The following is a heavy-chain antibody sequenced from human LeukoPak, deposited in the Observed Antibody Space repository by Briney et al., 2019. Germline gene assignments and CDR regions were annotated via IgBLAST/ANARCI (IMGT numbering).Heavy chain of an antibody. CDR1: GYSLTSYD. J-gene: IGHJ5*02. D-gene: IGHD6-6*01. V-gene: IGHV1-8*01. Sequence: GASVKVSCKASGYSLTSYDITWVRQATGQGLEWMGWMNPNSGNTGYAQKFQGRLTMTRDTSISTAYMELSSLRSDDTAVYYCARMGAAARLDWFDPWGQGTLVTVSS. CDR2: MNPNSGNT. CDR3: ARMGAAARLDWFDP.